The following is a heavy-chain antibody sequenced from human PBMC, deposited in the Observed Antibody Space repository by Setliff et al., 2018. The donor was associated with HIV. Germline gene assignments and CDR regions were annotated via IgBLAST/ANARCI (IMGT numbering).Heavy chain of an antibody. CDR1: GFTFSSYS. CDR3: AKAFYPQYYHYYMDV. Sequence: GGSLRLSCAASGFTFSSYSMNWVRQAPGKGLEWVSFISSSSSYIYYADSVKGRFTISRDNSKNTLYLQMNSLRAEDTAVYYCAKAFYPQYYHYYMDVWGKGTTVTVSS. V-gene: IGHV3-21*01. D-gene: IGHD3-16*02. J-gene: IGHJ6*03. CDR2: ISSSSSYI.